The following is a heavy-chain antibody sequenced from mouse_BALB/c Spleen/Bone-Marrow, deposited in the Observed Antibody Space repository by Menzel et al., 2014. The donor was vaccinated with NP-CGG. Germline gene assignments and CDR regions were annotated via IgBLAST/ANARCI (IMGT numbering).Heavy chain of an antibody. CDR1: GFDFSRYW. V-gene: IGHV4-1*02. J-gene: IGHJ2*01. CDR3: ARLDYYGYLIY. CDR2: INPESRTI. Sequence: EVKVVESGGGLVQPGGSLKLSCAASGFDFSRYWMSWVRQAPGKGLEWIGEINPESRTINYSPSLKDKFIISRDNAKNTLYLRMNKVRAEDTALYYCARLDYYGYLIYWGQGTTLTVPS. D-gene: IGHD1-2*01.